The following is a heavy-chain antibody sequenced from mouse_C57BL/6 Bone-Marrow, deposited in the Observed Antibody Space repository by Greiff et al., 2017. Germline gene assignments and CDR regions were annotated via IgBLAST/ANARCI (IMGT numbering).Heavy chain of an antibody. J-gene: IGHJ2*01. CDR3: AREGSSSDYFDY. Sequence: VQLQQSGAELVMPGASVKLSCKASGYTFTSYWMHWVKQRPGQGLEWIGEIDPSDSYTNYNQKFKGKSTLTVDKSSRTAYMQLSSLTSEDSAVYYGAREGSSSDYFDYWGQGTTLTVSS. D-gene: IGHD1-1*01. CDR1: GYTFTSYW. CDR2: IDPSDSYT. V-gene: IGHV1-69*01.